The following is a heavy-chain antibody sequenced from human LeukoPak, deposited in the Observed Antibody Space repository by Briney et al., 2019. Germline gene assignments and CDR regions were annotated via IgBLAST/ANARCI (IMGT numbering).Heavy chain of an antibody. V-gene: IGHV4-59*01. J-gene: IGHJ4*02. CDR3: ARVVRGYSDY. D-gene: IGHD5-18*01. CDR2: IYSSGST. Sequence: PSETLSLTCTVSGGSISSYYWSWIRQPPGKGLEWIGYIYSSGSTNYNPSLKSRVTISVDTSKDQFSLKLSSVTAADTAVYYCARVVRGYSDYWGQGTLVTVSS. CDR1: GGSISSYY.